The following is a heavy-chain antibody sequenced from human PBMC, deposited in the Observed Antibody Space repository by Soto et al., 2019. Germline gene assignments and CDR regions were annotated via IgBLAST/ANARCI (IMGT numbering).Heavy chain of an antibody. D-gene: IGHD5-18*01. Sequence: EVQLLESGGGLVQPGGSLRLSCAASGFTFSSYAMSWVRQAPGKGLEWVSAISGSGGSTYYADSVKGRFTISRDNSKNTLYLPMNTLRAGDTAVYYCAKEFTARVTLVDYWGQGTLVTVSS. CDR2: ISGSGGST. J-gene: IGHJ4*02. CDR1: GFTFSSYA. CDR3: AKEFTARVTLVDY. V-gene: IGHV3-23*01.